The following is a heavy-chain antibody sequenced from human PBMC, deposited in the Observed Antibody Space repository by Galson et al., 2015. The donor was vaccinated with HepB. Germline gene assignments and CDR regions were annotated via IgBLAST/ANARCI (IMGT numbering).Heavy chain of an antibody. J-gene: IGHJ5*02. CDR3: ARGPWGRDGYNLRFDP. V-gene: IGHV6-1*01. CDR1: GDSVSSNSAA. CDR2: TYYRSKWYN. D-gene: IGHD5-24*01. Sequence: CAISGDSVSSNSAAWNWIRQSPSRGLEWLGRTYYRSKWYNDYAVSVKSRIIINPDTSKNQFSLQLNSVTPEDTAVYYCARGPWGRDGYNLRFDPWGQGTLVTVSS.